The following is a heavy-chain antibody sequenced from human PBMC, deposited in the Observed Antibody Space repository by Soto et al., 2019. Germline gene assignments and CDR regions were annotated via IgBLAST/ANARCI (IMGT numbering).Heavy chain of an antibody. CDR3: ARNRNWNYYLFDP. J-gene: IGHJ5*02. CDR2: IIPIFGTA. CDR1: GGTFSSYA. D-gene: IGHD1-7*01. Sequence: SVKVSCKASGGTFSSYAISWVRQAPGQGLEWMGGIIPIFGTANYAQKFQGRVTITADESTSTAYMELSSLRSEDTAVYYCARNRNWNYYLFDPWGQGTLVTVAS. V-gene: IGHV1-69*13.